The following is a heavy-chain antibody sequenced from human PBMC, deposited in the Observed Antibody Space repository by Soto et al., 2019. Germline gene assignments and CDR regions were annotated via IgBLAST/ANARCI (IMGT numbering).Heavy chain of an antibody. CDR2: INHSGST. D-gene: IGHD1-7*01. Sequence: QVQLQQWGAGLLKPSETLSLTCAVYGGSFSGYYWSWIRQPPGKGLEWIGEINHSGSTNYNPSLKSRGTISVDTYKNQFSLKLSSVTAADTAVYYCARRTHVRSWFDPWGQGTLVTVSS. CDR3: ARRTHVRSWFDP. J-gene: IGHJ5*02. V-gene: IGHV4-34*01. CDR1: GGSFSGYY.